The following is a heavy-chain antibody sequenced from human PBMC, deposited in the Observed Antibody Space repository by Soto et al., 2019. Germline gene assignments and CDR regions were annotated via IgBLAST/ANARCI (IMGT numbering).Heavy chain of an antibody. J-gene: IGHJ4*02. CDR3: VSQRTTVPTRAYFDY. V-gene: IGHV4-39*01. CDR1: GGSVTNSSYY. Sequence: SETLSLTCTVSGGSVTNSSYYWGWIRQSPGKGLEWIGSVYYRGRSYSKSSVKSRVTISVDTSKNRFSLSLNSVTASDTAVYFCVSQRTTVPTRAYFDYWGPGALVTVSS. D-gene: IGHD4-17*01. CDR2: VYYRGRS.